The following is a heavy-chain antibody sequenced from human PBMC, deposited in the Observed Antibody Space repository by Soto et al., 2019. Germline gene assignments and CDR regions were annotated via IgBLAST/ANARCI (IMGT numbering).Heavy chain of an antibody. CDR2: ISYSGST. CDR3: ARAHYGDYGYGMDV. Sequence: PPGKGLEWIGYISYSGSTNYNPSLKSRVTMFVHTSKNQFSLRLSSVTAADTAVYYCARAHYGDYGYGMDVWGQGTTVTVSS. D-gene: IGHD4-17*01. V-gene: IGHV4-61*06. J-gene: IGHJ6*02.